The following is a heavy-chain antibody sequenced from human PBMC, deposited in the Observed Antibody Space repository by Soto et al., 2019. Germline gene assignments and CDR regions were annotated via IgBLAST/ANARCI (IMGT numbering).Heavy chain of an antibody. CDR2: IYYSGST. Sequence: SETLSLTCTVSGGSISSSSYYWGWIRQPPGKGLEWIGSIYYSGSTYYNPSLKSRVTISVDTSKNQFSLKLSSVTAADTAVYYCASVTTVTIGSLDYWGQGTLVTVSS. J-gene: IGHJ4*02. CDR1: GGSISSSSYY. V-gene: IGHV4-39*01. D-gene: IGHD4-17*01. CDR3: ASVTTVTIGSLDY.